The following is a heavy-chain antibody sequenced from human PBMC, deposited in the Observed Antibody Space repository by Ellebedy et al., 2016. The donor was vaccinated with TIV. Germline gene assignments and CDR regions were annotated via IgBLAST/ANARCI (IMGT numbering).Heavy chain of an antibody. Sequence: PGGSLRLSCAASGFTLSSHWMSWVRQAPGKGLEWVANIKQDGSDKYYADSVKGRFTISRDNSKNSLYLQMNSLRAEDTAIYYCARDRTTFSARSLDFWGQGTLATVSS. D-gene: IGHD2/OR15-2a*01. CDR1: GFTLSSHW. CDR2: IKQDGSDK. CDR3: ARDRTTFSARSLDF. V-gene: IGHV3-7*01. J-gene: IGHJ4*02.